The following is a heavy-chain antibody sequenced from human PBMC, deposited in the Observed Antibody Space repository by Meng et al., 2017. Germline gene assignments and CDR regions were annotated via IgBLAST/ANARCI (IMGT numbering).Heavy chain of an antibody. CDR2: ISAYNGNT. D-gene: IGHD1-26*01. J-gene: IGHJ3*02. V-gene: IGHV1-18*01. CDR3: ARRLFVWELPDDAFDI. CDR1: GHTLTSYG. Sequence: ASVKVSCKASGHTLTSYGISWVRQAPGQGLEWMGWISAYNGNTNYAQKLQGRVTMTTDTSTSTAYMELRSLRSEDTAVYYCARRLFVWELPDDAFDIWGQGTMVTVSS.